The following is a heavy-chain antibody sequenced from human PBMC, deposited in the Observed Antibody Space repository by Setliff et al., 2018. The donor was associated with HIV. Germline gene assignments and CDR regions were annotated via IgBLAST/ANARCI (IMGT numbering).Heavy chain of an antibody. CDR3: ARMQQLPTLSHDH. D-gene: IGHD6-13*01. CDR1: NASISSGGFY. Sequence: SETLSLTCTVSNASISSGGFYWSWVRQHPGKGLEWIGYIYYTGSTYYNPSLKSRVSISVDTSKNQFSLRVTSVIAADTAVYFCARMQQLPTLSHDHWGQGTLVTVSS. CDR2: IYYTGST. V-gene: IGHV4-31*03. J-gene: IGHJ4*02.